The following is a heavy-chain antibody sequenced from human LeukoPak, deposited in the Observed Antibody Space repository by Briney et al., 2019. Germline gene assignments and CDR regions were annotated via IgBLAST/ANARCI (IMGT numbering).Heavy chain of an antibody. CDR3: AREGEVTCSGGSCYSDAFDI. J-gene: IGHJ3*02. V-gene: IGHV3-48*01. Sequence: GGSLRLSCAASGFTFSSYSMNWVRQAPGKGLEWVSYISSSSSTIYYADSVKGRFTISRDNAKNSLYLQMNSLRAEDTAVYYCAREGEVTCSGGSCYSDAFDIWGQGTMVTVSS. D-gene: IGHD2-15*01. CDR1: GFTFSSYS. CDR2: ISSSSSTI.